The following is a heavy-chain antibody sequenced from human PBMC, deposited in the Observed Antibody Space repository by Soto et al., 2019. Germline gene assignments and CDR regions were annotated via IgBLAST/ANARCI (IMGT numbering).Heavy chain of an antibody. Sequence: SSETLSLTCTVSGGSISSGDYYWSWIRQPPGKGLEWIGYIYYSGSTYYNPSLKSRVTISVDTSKNQFSLKLSSVTAADTAVYYCARAGRYYYYGMDVWGQGTTVTVSS. CDR2: IYYSGST. V-gene: IGHV4-30-4*01. J-gene: IGHJ6*02. CDR3: ARAGRYYYYGMDV. CDR1: GGSISSGDYY.